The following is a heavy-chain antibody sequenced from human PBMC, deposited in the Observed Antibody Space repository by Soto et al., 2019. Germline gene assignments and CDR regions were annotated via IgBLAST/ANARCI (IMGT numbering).Heavy chain of an antibody. V-gene: IGHV5-51*01. D-gene: IGHD6-19*01. CDR1: GYSFTSYW. Sequence: GESLKISCKGSGYSFTSYWIGWVRQMPGKGLEWMGIIYPGDSDTRYSPSFQGQVTISADKSISTAYLQWSSLKASDTAMYYCARHEGRQSYYYYMDVWGKGTTVTVSS. CDR2: IYPGDSDT. CDR3: ARHEGRQSYYYYMDV. J-gene: IGHJ6*03.